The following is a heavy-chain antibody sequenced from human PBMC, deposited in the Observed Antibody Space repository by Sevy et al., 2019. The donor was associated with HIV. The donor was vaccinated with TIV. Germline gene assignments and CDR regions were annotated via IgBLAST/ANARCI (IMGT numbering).Heavy chain of an antibody. CDR2: IYPGDSDT. CDR1: GYSFTSYW. J-gene: IGHJ3*02. V-gene: IGHV5-51*01. CDR3: ARQLETLNPGLGAFDI. D-gene: IGHD1-1*01. Sequence: GESLKISCKGSGYSFTSYWIGWVRQMPGKGLEWMGIIYPGDSDTRYSPSFQGQVTISADKSISTAYLKWSSLKASDTAMYYCARQLETLNPGLGAFDIWGQGTMVTVSS.